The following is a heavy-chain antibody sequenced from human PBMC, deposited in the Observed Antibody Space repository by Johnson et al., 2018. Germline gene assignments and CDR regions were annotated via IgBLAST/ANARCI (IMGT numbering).Heavy chain of an antibody. Sequence: VQLQESGGGLVQPGGSLRLSCAASGFTFSSYAMSWVRQAPGKGLEWVSAISGSGGSTYYADSVKGRFTISRDNSKNTLYLQMNSLRAEDTAVYYCAKVSAYDSSGYSYDAFDIWGQGTMVTVSS. V-gene: IGHV3-23*01. J-gene: IGHJ3*02. CDR1: GFTFSSYA. CDR3: AKVSAYDSSGYSYDAFDI. CDR2: ISGSGGST. D-gene: IGHD3-22*01.